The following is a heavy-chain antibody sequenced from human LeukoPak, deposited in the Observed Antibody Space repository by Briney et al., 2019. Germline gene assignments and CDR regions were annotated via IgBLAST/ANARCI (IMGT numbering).Heavy chain of an antibody. Sequence: GGSLRLSCAASGFTFSSFGMSWVRQAPGKGLEWVSSITSSSSYIYYADSVKGRFTISRDNAKNSLYLQMNSLRAEDTAVYYCAREGYYYDSSVNYVDQWGQGTLVTVSS. J-gene: IGHJ4*02. CDR1: GFTFSSFG. D-gene: IGHD3-22*01. CDR2: ITSSSSYI. CDR3: AREGYYYDSSVNYVDQ. V-gene: IGHV3-21*01.